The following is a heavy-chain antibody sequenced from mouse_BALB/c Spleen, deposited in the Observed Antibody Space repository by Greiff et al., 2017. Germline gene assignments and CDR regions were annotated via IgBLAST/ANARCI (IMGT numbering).Heavy chain of an antibody. D-gene: IGHD2-4*01. V-gene: IGHV1-80*01. CDR1: GYAFSSYW. CDR3: ARDDYDPYAMDY. Sequence: VQLQQSGAELVRPGSSVKISCKASGYAFSSYWMNWVKQRPGQGLEWIGQIYPGDGDTNYNGKFKGKATLTADKSSSTAYMQLSSLTSEDSAVYFCARDDYDPYAMDYWGQGTSVTVSS. J-gene: IGHJ4*01. CDR2: IYPGDGDT.